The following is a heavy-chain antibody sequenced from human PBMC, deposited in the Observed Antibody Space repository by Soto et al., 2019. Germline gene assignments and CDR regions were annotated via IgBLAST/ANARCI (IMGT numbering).Heavy chain of an antibody. CDR2: TNPNSGDT. CDR3: ARDARGTRGFDEMDI. CDR1: GYIFTGYH. V-gene: IGHV1-2*02. J-gene: IGHJ6*02. D-gene: IGHD3-9*01. Sequence: ASVKVSCKASGYIFTGYHIHWVRQAPGRGLEWMGWTNPNSGDTEYAQNFQGRVTMTRDTSFNLVYMEMSGLMSDDTAVYYCARDARGTRGFDEMDIWGQGTTVTVSS.